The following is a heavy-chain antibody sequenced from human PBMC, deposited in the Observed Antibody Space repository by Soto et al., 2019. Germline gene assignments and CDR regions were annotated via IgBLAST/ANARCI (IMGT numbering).Heavy chain of an antibody. CDR2: ISAYNGNT. V-gene: IGHV1-18*01. CDR3: ARTVNYDILTGYPPRPLYYYYYMDV. CDR1: GYTFTSYG. J-gene: IGHJ6*03. Sequence: GASVKVSCKASGYTFTSYGISWVRQAPGQGLEWMGWISAYNGNTNYAQKLQGRVTMTTDTSTSTAYMELRSLRSDDTAVYYCARTVNYDILTGYPPRPLYYYYYMDVWGKGTTVTVS. D-gene: IGHD3-9*01.